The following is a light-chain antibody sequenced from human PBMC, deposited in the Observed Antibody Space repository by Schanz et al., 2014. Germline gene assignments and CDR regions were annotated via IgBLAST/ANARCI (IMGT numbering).Light chain of an antibody. CDR1: SSNIRSNT. CDR3: QSYDTSLSGRI. V-gene: IGLV1-44*01. J-gene: IGLJ2*01. CDR2: TND. Sequence: QSVLTQPPSASGTPGQRVTISCSGGSSNIRSNTVTWYQQLPGAAPKLLIHTNDQRPSGVPDRISGSKSGTSASLAISGLQSEDEADYYCQSYDTSLSGRIFGGGTKLTVL.